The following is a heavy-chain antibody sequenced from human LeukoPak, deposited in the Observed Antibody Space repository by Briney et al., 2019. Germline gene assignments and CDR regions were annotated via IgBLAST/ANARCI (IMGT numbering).Heavy chain of an antibody. J-gene: IGHJ4*02. CDR2: IWYDGSNK. D-gene: IGHD5-18*01. V-gene: IGHV3-33*01. CDR3: ARSPRGYSYGYPRD. Sequence: GGSLRLSCAASGFTFSSYGMHWVRQAPGKGLEWVAVIWYDGSNKYYADSVKDRFTISRDNSKNTLYLQMNSLRAEDTAVYYCARSPRGYSYGYPRDWGQGTLVTVSS. CDR1: GFTFSSYG.